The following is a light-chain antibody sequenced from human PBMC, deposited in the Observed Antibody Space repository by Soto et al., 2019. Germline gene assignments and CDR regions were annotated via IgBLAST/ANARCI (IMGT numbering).Light chain of an antibody. CDR3: QHRMNWPLT. Sequence: DIVFTHSPATLSLSPRQRPTLSCTASQSVSSYLAWYQQKPGQAPRLLIYDASNRATGIPARFSGSGSGTDFTLTISSLETEDFAVYYGQHRMNWPLTFGQGTRLEIK. V-gene: IGKV3-11*01. J-gene: IGKJ5*01. CDR1: QSVSSY. CDR2: DAS.